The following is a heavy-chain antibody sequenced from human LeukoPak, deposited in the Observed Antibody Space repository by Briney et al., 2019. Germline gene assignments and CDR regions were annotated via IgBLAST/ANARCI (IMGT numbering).Heavy chain of an antibody. J-gene: IGHJ4*02. Sequence: SETLSLTCSVSGVSISRSGDYWGWVRQTPGKGLEWIAAIEYHETTSTTYYKPHLRRRVTISLDPSRNPFSLTLTFVTAADTATYYCARGLPNRSLVVVPAAFDYWGQGTRVTVSS. D-gene: IGHD2-2*01. CDR3: ARGLPNRSLVVVPAAFDY. CDR1: GVSISRSGDY. V-gene: IGHV4-39*07. CDR2: IEYHETTSTT.